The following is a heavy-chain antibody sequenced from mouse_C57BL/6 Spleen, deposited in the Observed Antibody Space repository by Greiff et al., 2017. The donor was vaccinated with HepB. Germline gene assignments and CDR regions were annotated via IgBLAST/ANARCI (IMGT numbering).Heavy chain of an antibody. D-gene: IGHD2-1*01. V-gene: IGHV6-3*01. CDR1: GFTFSNYW. CDR3: TGGTIYYGPPGFAY. Sequence: EVQRVESGGGLVQPGGSMKLSCVASGFTFSNYWMNWVRQSPEKGLEWVAQIRLKSDNYATHYAESVKGRFTISRDDSKSSVYLQMNNLRAEDTGIYYCTGGTIYYGPPGFAYWGQGTLVTVSA. CDR2: IRLKSDNYAT. J-gene: IGHJ3*01.